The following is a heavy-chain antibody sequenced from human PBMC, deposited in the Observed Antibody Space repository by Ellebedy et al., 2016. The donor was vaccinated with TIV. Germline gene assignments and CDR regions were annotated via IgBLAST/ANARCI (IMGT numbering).Heavy chain of an antibody. CDR1: GFTVSNNY. CDR2: IYSGVNT. V-gene: IGHV3-66*01. CDR3: ATGYAQNGQ. D-gene: IGHD2-8*01. J-gene: IGHJ4*02. Sequence: PAGSLRLSCAASGFTVSNNYMSWFRQAPGKGLDWVSLIYSGVNTHYAYSVKGRFTISRDSSDNTVYLKMNRLIFEDTSVYYCATGYAQNGQWGQGTLVTVSS.